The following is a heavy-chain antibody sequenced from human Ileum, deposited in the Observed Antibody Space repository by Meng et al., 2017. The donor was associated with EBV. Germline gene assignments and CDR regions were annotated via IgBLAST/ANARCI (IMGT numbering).Heavy chain of an antibody. Sequence: VQLEELGPGLVKPSGTLCVTCPVSGGSISSSNWWSWVRQPPGKGLEWIGEIYHSGSTNYNPSLKSRVTISVDKSKNQFSLNLSSVTAADTAVYYCARVGQWLPIDYWGQGTLVTVSS. J-gene: IGHJ4*02. CDR2: IYHSGST. CDR1: GGSISSSNW. D-gene: IGHD6-19*01. CDR3: ARVGQWLPIDY. V-gene: IGHV4-4*02.